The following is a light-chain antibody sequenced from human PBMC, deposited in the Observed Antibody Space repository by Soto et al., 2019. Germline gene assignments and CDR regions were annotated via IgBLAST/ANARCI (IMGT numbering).Light chain of an antibody. Sequence: EIVMTQSPATLSVSPGERATLSCRASQSVSSNLAWYQQQPGQAPRLLIYGASTRATGIPARFSGSGSGTEFTLTISSLQSEDFAVYYCQQYYDWPITFGQGTRLDIK. CDR1: QSVSSN. CDR2: GAS. CDR3: QQYYDWPIT. V-gene: IGKV3-15*01. J-gene: IGKJ5*01.